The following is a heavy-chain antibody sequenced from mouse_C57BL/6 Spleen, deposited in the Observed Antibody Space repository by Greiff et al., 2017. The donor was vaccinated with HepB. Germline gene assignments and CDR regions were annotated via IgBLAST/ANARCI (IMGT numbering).Heavy chain of an antibody. CDR1: GYTFTSYW. CDR2: IHPNSGST. V-gene: IGHV1-64*01. CDR3: ASYGKWYFDV. Sequence: QVQLQQSGAELVKPGASVKLSCKASGYTFTSYWMHWVKQRPGQGLEWIGMIHPNSGSTNYNEKFKSKATLTVDKSSSTAYMQLSSLTSEDSAVYYCASYGKWYFDVWGTGTTVTVSS. J-gene: IGHJ1*03. D-gene: IGHD1-1*01.